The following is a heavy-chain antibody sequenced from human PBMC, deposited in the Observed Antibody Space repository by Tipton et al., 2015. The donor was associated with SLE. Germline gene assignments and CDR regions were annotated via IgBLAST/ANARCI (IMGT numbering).Heavy chain of an antibody. CDR3: ARDNDGTDI. J-gene: IGHJ3*02. CDR2: TYTSGSA. V-gene: IGHV4-61*02. D-gene: IGHD3-22*01. CDR1: GGSISSGSYY. Sequence: TLSLTCTVSGGSISSGSYYWSWIRQTAGEGLEWIGRTYTSGSAYYNPSLRSRVTISVDASKNQFSLKLSSVTAADTAVYYCARDNDGTDIWGQGTMVTVSS.